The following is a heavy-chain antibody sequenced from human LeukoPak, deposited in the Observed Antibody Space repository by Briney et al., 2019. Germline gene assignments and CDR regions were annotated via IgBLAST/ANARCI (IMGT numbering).Heavy chain of an antibody. CDR1: GFTFSSYS. J-gene: IGHJ4*02. CDR2: ISSSSSYI. CDR3: ASEIYYYDSKRGEFDY. D-gene: IGHD3-22*01. V-gene: IGHV3-21*01. Sequence: GGSLRLSCAASGFTFSSYSMNWVRQAPGKGLEWVSSISSSSSYIYYADSVKGRFTISRDNAKNSLYLQINSLRAEDTAVYYCASEIYYYDSKRGEFDYWGQGTLVTVSS.